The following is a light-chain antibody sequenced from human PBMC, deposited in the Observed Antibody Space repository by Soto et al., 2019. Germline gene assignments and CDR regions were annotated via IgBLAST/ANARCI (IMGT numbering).Light chain of an antibody. J-gene: IGLJ1*01. CDR3: SSYTSSSTLV. CDR1: SSDVGGYNY. V-gene: IGLV2-14*01. Sequence: ALTQPASVSGSPGQSITISCTGTSSDVGGYNYVSWYQQRPGKAPKLMIYEVSNRPSGVSNRFSGSKSGNTASLTISGLQAEDEADYYCSSYTSSSTLVFGTGTKVTVL. CDR2: EVS.